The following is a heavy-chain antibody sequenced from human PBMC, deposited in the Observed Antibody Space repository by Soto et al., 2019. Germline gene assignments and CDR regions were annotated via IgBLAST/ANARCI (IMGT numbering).Heavy chain of an antibody. D-gene: IGHD5-18*01. J-gene: IGHJ6*02. CDR3: ARGVDTAIESDYYYYGMDV. V-gene: IGHV1-69*13. CDR2: IIPIFGTA. Sequence: SVKVSCKASGGAFSSYAISWVRQAPGQGLEWMGGIIPIFGTANYAQKFQGRVTITADASTSTAYMELSSLRSEDTAVYYCARGVDTAIESDYYYYGMDVWGQGTTVTVSS. CDR1: GGAFSSYA.